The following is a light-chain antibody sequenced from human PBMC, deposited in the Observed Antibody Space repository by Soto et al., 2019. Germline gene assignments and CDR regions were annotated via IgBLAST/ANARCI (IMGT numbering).Light chain of an antibody. V-gene: IGLV2-11*01. CDR1: SSDVGSYDY. CDR2: NVN. Sequence: QSALIQPPSVSGSPGQSVTISCTGTSSDVGSYDYVSWYQQHPGTVPKPMIYNVNTRPSGVPDRFSGSKSGNTASMTISGLQAEDEADYYCATWESGRNWVFGGGTKLTVL. J-gene: IGLJ3*02. CDR3: ATWESGRNWV.